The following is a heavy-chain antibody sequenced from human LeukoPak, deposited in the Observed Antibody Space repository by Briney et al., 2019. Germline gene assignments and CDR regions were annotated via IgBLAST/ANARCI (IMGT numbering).Heavy chain of an antibody. D-gene: IGHD6-19*01. CDR2: ISWNSGSI. CDR3: ARDFEISSG. CDR1: GFTFDDYA. Sequence: GGSLRLSCAASGFTFDDYAMHWVRQAPGKGLEWVSGISWNSGSIGYADSAKGRFTISRDNAKNSLYLQMNSLRAEDTAVYYCARDFEISSGWGQGTLVTVSS. V-gene: IGHV3-9*01. J-gene: IGHJ4*02.